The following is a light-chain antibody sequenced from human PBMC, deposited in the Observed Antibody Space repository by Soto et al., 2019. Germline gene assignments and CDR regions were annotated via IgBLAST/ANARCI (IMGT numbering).Light chain of an antibody. V-gene: IGLV6-57*04. CDR3: QSYDYGKHVV. J-gene: IGLJ2*01. CDR2: EDN. CDR1: SGSIGSNY. Sequence: NFMLTQPHSVSESPGKTVTISCTRSSGSIGSNYVQWYQQRPGSAPTTVIYEDNQRPSGVPDRFSGSIDSSSNSASLTISGLKTEDEADYHCQSYDYGKHVVFGGGTKLTVL.